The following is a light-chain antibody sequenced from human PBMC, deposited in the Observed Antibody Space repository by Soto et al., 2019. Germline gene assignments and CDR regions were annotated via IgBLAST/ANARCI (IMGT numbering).Light chain of an antibody. CDR1: QTLSINS. CDR3: QQYDGAPLT. CDR2: AAS. Sequence: EIVLTQSPDTLSLSPGERATLFCRASQTLSINSLAWYQQKPGQAPRLLIYAASTRDTGIPDRFNGSGSGTDFAITINRLEPEDLAVYYCQQYDGAPLTFGPGTKVYVK. V-gene: IGKV3-20*01. J-gene: IGKJ3*01.